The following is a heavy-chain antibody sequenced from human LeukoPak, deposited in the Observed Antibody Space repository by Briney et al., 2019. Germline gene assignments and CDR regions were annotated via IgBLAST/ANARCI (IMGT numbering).Heavy chain of an antibody. D-gene: IGHD6-19*01. CDR3: ARVPSSGWFPLDY. CDR1: GFTFSSYS. V-gene: IGHV3-21*01. CDR2: ISSSSSYI. Sequence: GGSLRLSCAASGFTFSSYSMNWVRQAPGKGLEWVSSISSSSSYIYYADSVKGRFTISRDNAKNSLYLQMNSLRAEDTAVYYCARVPSSGWFPLDYWGQGTLVTASP. J-gene: IGHJ4*02.